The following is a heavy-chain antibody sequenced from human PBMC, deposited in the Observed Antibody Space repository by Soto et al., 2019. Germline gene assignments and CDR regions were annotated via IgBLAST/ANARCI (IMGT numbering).Heavy chain of an antibody. V-gene: IGHV4-59*01. CDR3: ARNIAAETGYYYYMDV. D-gene: IGHD6-6*01. J-gene: IGHJ6*03. Sequence: QVQLQESGPGLVKPSETLSLTCTVSGGSISSYYWSWIRQPPGKGLEWIGYIYYSGSTNYNPSLKSRVTISVDTSKNQFSLNLSSVTAADTAVYYCARNIAAETGYYYYMDVWGKGTTVTVSS. CDR1: GGSISSYY. CDR2: IYYSGST.